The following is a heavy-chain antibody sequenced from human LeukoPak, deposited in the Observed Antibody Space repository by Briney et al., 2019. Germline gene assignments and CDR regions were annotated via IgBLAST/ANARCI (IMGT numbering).Heavy chain of an antibody. J-gene: IGHJ6*02. CDR1: GGSFSGYY. Sequence: SETLSLTCAVYGGSFSGYYWSWIRQPPGKGLEWIGEINHSGSTNYNPSLKSRVTISVDTSKNQFSLKLSSVTAADTAVYYCARGDTAMGYYYGMDVWGQGTTVTVSS. CDR3: ARGDTAMGYYYGMDV. V-gene: IGHV4-34*01. D-gene: IGHD5-18*01. CDR2: INHSGST.